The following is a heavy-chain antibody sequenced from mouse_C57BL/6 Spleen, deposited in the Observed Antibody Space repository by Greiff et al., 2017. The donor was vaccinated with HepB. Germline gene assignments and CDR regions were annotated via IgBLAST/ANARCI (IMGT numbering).Heavy chain of an antibody. CDR3: ARAYDGYYEGGY. V-gene: IGHV1-81*01. D-gene: IGHD2-3*01. CDR2: IYPRSGNT. CDR1: GYTFTSYG. Sequence: VQLQQSGAELARPGASVKLSCKASGYTFTSYGISWVKQRTGQGLEWIGEIYPRSGNTYYNEKFKGKATLTADKSSSTAYMELRSLTSEDSAVYFCARAYDGYYEGGYWGQSTTLTVSS. J-gene: IGHJ2*01.